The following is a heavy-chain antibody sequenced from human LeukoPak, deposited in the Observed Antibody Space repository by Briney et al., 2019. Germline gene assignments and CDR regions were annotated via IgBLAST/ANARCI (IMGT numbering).Heavy chain of an antibody. J-gene: IGHJ4*02. V-gene: IGHV4-30-2*05. Sequence: IPSQTLSLPCTVSGRSISSGGYYWRRLWLPPGKGQGWIGDMYHSGSTYYNPSLKSRVTISVDTSKNQFSLKLSSVTAADTAVYYCASELRYCSGGSCYRYFDYWGQGTLVTVSS. CDR1: GRSISSGGYY. CDR3: ASELRYCSGGSCYRYFDY. D-gene: IGHD2-15*01. CDR2: MYHSGST.